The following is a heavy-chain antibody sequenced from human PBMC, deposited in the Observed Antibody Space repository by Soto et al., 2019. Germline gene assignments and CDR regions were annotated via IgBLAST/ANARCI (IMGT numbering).Heavy chain of an antibody. D-gene: IGHD6-13*01. CDR1: GSPLGSYG. V-gene: IGHV3-21*01. Sequence: EVQVVESGGGLVKPGGSRRLSCTAPGSPLGSYGMNWVRQAQGKGLEWVASINNGGEYIYYADSVQGRFTISRDNAKNSLYLQMNSLRAEDTAVYFCARDESAGSSIRYWGQGTLVTVSS. J-gene: IGHJ4*02. CDR2: INNGGEYI. CDR3: ARDESAGSSIRY.